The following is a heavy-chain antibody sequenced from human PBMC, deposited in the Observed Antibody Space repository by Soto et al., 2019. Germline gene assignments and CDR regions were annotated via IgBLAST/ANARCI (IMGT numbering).Heavy chain of an antibody. CDR2: IKSKTDGGTT. V-gene: IGHV3-15*01. D-gene: IGHD2-15*01. CDR3: TTYLGYCSGGSCYEGVY. Sequence: VGSLRLSCASSVFTFSNAWMSCVRHSPGKWLEWVGRIKSKTDGGTTDYAAPVKGRFTISRDDSKNTLYLQMNSLKTEDTAVYYCTTYLGYCSGGSCYEGVYWGQGTLVTVSS. CDR1: VFTFSNAW. J-gene: IGHJ4*02.